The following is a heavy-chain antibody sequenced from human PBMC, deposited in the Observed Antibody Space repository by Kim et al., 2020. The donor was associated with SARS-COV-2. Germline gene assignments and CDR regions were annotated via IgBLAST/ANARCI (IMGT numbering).Heavy chain of an antibody. Sequence: QGRVTITRDTSASTAYMERSSLRSEDTAVYYCAREVTTMVRGVIITIFDYWGQGTLVTVSS. CDR3: AREVTTMVRGVIITIFDY. J-gene: IGHJ4*02. D-gene: IGHD3-10*01. V-gene: IGHV1-3*01.